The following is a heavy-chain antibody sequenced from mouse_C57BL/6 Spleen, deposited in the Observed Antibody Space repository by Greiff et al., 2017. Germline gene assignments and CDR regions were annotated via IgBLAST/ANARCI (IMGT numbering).Heavy chain of an antibody. D-gene: IGHD2-3*01. CDR2: ISSGSSTI. CDR3: ARDGKKYFDV. J-gene: IGHJ1*03. Sequence: EVQVVESGGGLVKPGGSLKLSCAASGFTFRDYGMHWVRQAPEKGLEWVAYISSGSSTIYYADTVKGRFTISRDNAKNTLFLQMTSLRSEDTAMYYCARDGKKYFDVWGTGTTVTVSS. V-gene: IGHV5-17*01. CDR1: GFTFRDYG.